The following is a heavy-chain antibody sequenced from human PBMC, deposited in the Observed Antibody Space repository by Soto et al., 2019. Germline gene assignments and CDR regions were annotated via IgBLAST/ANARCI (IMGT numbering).Heavy chain of an antibody. CDR2: IYHSGST. V-gene: IGHV4-30-2*01. CDR3: DRDPGR. CDR1: GGSISSGGYS. Sequence: QLQLQESGSGLVKPSQTLSLTCAVSGGSISSGGYSWSCIRQPPGKGREWIGYIYHSGSTCYTPPLKSRVTISVDRSKNQFSLKLSSVPAADTAVYYCDRDPGRWGQGTLVTVSS. J-gene: IGHJ4*02.